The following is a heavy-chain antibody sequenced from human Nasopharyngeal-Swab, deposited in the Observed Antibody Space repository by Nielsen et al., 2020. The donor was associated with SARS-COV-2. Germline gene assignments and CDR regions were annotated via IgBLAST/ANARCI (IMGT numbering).Heavy chain of an antibody. Sequence: GGSLRLSCAASGFTFDDYAMHWVRQAPGKGLEWVSGISWNSGSIGYADSVKGRFTISRDNAKNSLYLQMNSLRAEDTALYYCATSRGYGLTAAPKAPFDPWGQGTLVTVSS. CDR2: ISWNSGSI. V-gene: IGHV3-9*01. CDR3: ATSRGYGLTAAPKAPFDP. D-gene: IGHD6-25*01. J-gene: IGHJ5*02. CDR1: GFTFDDYA.